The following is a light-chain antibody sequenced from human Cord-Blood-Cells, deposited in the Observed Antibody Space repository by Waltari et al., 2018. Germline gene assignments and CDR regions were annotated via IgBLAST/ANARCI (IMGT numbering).Light chain of an antibody. CDR1: SSDVGGYNY. Sequence: QSALTQPASVSGSPGQSTPIPCTGSSSDVGGYNYVPWYQQHPGKAPKLMIYDVSNRPSGVSNRFSGSKSGNTASLAISGLQAEDEADYYCSSYTSSSTWVFGGGTKLTVL. CDR2: DVS. J-gene: IGLJ3*02. V-gene: IGLV2-14*01. CDR3: SSYTSSSTWV.